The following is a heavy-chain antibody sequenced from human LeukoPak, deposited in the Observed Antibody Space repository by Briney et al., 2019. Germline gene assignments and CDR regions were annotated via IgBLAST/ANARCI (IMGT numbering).Heavy chain of an antibody. D-gene: IGHD1-14*01. V-gene: IGHV3-53*01. CDR3: ARGVEPLAANTLAY. CDR2: LYSDGNT. CDR1: GFTVITND. J-gene: IGHJ4*02. Sequence: GGSLRLSCAASGFTVITNDMTWVRQAPGKGLEWVSVLYSDGNTKYADSVQGRFTISRDHSKNTLYIEMNSLSPDDTAVYYCARGVEPLAANTLAYWGQGTLVTVSS.